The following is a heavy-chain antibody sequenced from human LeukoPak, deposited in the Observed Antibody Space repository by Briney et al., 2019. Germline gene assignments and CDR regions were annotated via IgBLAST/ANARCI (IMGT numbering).Heavy chain of an antibody. CDR3: AVLRFLEWLSPFDY. CDR2: IIPIFSTA. J-gene: IGHJ4*02. V-gene: IGHV1-69*01. D-gene: IGHD3-3*01. CDR1: GGTFSSYA. Sequence: SVKVSCKASGGTFSSYAISWVRQAPGQGLEWMGGIIPIFSTANYAQKFQGRVTITADESTSTAYMELSSLRSEDTAVYYCAVLRFLEWLSPFDYWGQGTLVTVSS.